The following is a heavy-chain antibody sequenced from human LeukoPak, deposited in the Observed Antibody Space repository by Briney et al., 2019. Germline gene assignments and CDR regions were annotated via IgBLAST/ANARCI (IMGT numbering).Heavy chain of an antibody. CDR1: GGSISSGGNY. Sequence: SQTLSLTCTVSGGSISSGGNYWSWIRQHPGKDLEWIDYIYYSGRTFYNPSLKSRVTISVDTSKNQFSLKLSSVTAADTAVYYCARRTYYYGSGSYYSLDYWGQGTLVTVSS. V-gene: IGHV4-31*03. CDR2: IYYSGRT. CDR3: ARRTYYYGSGSYYSLDY. J-gene: IGHJ4*02. D-gene: IGHD3-10*01.